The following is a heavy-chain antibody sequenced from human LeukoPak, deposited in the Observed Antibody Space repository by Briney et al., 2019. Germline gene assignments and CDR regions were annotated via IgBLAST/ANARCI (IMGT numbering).Heavy chain of an antibody. V-gene: IGHV3-74*01. CDR2: VNSDGSST. J-gene: IGHJ6*03. CDR1: GFTFSSYW. Sequence: GGSLRLSCAASGFTFSSYWMHWVRQAPGKGLVWVSRVNSDGSSTSYADSVKGRFTISRDNAKNTLYLQMNSLRAEDTAVYYCARRAGVYCSGGSCYDGYYYYYMDVWGKGTTVTISS. CDR3: ARRAGVYCSGGSCYDGYYYYYMDV. D-gene: IGHD2-15*01.